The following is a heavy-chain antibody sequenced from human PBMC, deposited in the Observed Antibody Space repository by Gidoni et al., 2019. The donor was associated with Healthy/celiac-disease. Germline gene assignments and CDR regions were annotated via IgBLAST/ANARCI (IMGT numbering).Heavy chain of an antibody. Sequence: QVQLQESGPGLVKPSETLSLTCTVSGGSISSYYWSWIRQPPGKGLEWIGYIYYSGSTNYNPSLKSRVTISVDTSKNQFSLKLSSGTAADTAGYYCARNYGDTFDYWGQGTLVTVSS. CDR2: IYYSGST. J-gene: IGHJ4*02. CDR1: GGSISSYY. V-gene: IGHV4-59*01. CDR3: ARNYGDTFDY. D-gene: IGHD4-17*01.